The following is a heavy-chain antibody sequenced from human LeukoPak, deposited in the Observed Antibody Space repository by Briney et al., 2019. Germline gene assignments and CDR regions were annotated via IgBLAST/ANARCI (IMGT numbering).Heavy chain of an antibody. CDR3: NLYSSGYYLRAFDI. CDR1: NVSINSGGYY. J-gene: IGHJ3*02. D-gene: IGHD3-22*01. CDR2: IYYSGST. Sequence: PSETLSLTCSVSNVSINSGGYYWSWIRQDPGKGLEWIGNIYYSGSTNYNPSLKSRVTISVDTSANQFSLKLQSVTAADTAVYYCNLYSSGYYLRAFDIWGQGTMVTVSS. V-gene: IGHV4-31*03.